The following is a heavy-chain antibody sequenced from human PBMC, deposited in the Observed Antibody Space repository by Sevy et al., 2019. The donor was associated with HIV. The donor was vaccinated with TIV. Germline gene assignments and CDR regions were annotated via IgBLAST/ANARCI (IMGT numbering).Heavy chain of an antibody. CDR2: IQYDGSNK. D-gene: IGHD3-10*01. CDR1: GFSFSSYG. V-gene: IGHV3-30*02. Sequence: GGSLRLSCAASGFSFSSYGMHWVRQAPGKGLEWMSYIQYDGSNKDYADSVKGRFTISRDTSKNTLYLQMNSVRVEDTAVFYCVKEGGGGGGDHWGQGTLVTVSS. CDR3: VKEGGGGGGDH. J-gene: IGHJ4*02.